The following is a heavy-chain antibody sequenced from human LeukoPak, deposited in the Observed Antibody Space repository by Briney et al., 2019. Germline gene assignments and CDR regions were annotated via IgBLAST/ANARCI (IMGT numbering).Heavy chain of an antibody. CDR3: TRGYNYGMDV. CDR1: GFTFSNAW. Sequence: GGSLRLSCAASGFTFSNAWMSWVRQAPAKGLEWVGRIKSKSDGGTTDYTAPVKGRFTTSRDDSKNTLYLQMNSLKTEDTAIYYCTRGYNYGMDVWGQGTTVTVSS. CDR2: IKSKSDGGTT. J-gene: IGHJ6*02. D-gene: IGHD5-18*01. V-gene: IGHV3-15*01.